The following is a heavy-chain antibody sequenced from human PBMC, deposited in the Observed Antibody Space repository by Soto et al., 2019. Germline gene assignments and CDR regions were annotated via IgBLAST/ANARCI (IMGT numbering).Heavy chain of an antibody. CDR3: ARDPAPMNNMVTSGFDY. CDR2: MYTSGST. CDR1: GGSVTSYY. V-gene: IGHV4-4*07. Sequence: PSETLSLTCTVSGGSVTSYYWSWIRQPAGKGLEWIGRMYTSGSTNYNPSLKSRVTMSVDTSKNQFSLKLSSVTAADTAVYYCARDPAPMNNMVTSGFDYWGQGTLVTVSS. J-gene: IGHJ4*02. D-gene: IGHD2-21*02.